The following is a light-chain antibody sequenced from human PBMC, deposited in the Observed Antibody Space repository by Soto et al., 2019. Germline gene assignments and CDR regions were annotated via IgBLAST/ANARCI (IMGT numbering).Light chain of an antibody. J-gene: IGKJ5*01. CDR3: QQYGSSHSIT. CDR1: QSVSSSY. V-gene: IGKV3-20*01. Sequence: EIVLTQSPGTLSLSPGERATLSCSASQSVSSSYLAWYQQKPGQAPRLLIYGASSRATGIPDRFSGSGSGTDFTLTISRLETEDFAVYYCQQYGSSHSITFGHGTRLEIK. CDR2: GAS.